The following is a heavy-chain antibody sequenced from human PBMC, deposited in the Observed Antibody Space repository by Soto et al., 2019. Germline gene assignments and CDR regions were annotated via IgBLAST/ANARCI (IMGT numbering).Heavy chain of an antibody. Sequence: GASVKVSCKASGYTFTSYAMHWVRQAPGRRLEWMGWINAGNGNTKYSQKFQGRVTITRDTSASTAYMELSSLRSEDTAVYYCARGNQLRAWVARYGGIDYWGQGTLVTVSS. CDR3: ARGNQLRAWVARYGGIDY. V-gene: IGHV1-3*01. CDR1: GYTFTSYA. J-gene: IGHJ4*02. D-gene: IGHD2-2*01. CDR2: INAGNGNT.